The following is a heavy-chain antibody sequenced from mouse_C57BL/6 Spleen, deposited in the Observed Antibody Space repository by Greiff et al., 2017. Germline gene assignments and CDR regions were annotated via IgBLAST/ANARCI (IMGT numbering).Heavy chain of an antibody. J-gene: IGHJ4*01. CDR2: ILPGSGST. CDR3: ARSGHDYDVDYAMDY. V-gene: IGHV1-9*01. D-gene: IGHD2-4*01. Sequence: QVQLKESGAELMKPGASVKLSCKATGYTFTGYWIEWVKQRPGHGLEWIGEILPGSGSTNYNEKFKGKATFTADTSSNTAYMQRSSLTTEDSAIYYGARSGHDYDVDYAMDYWGQGTSVTVSS. CDR1: GYTFTGYW.